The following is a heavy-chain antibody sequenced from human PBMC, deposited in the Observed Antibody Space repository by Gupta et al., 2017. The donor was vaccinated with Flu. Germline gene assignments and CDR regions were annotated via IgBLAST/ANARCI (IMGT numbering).Heavy chain of an antibody. V-gene: IGHV3-11*01. CDR2: ISSTGDFI. Sequence: AVSGFNFSDYSMSLIRQAPGKGLEWISYISSTGDFIKYADSVKGRFTLSRDNTKNSLYLQMNRLRAVDTAVYYCSRDVPNKVTPATDALDIW. CDR1: GFNFSDYS. D-gene: IGHD2-21*02. CDR3: SRDVPNKVTPATDALDI. J-gene: IGHJ3*02.